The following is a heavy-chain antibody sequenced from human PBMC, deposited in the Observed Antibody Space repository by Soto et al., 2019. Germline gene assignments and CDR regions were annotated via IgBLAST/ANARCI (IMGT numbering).Heavy chain of an antibody. CDR2: IMEDGSET. CDR1: GFTFSSYW. CDR3: ARAHMAALDY. J-gene: IGHJ4*02. Sequence: VQLVESGGGLVQPGGFLRLSCAASGFTFSSYWMSWVRQAPGKGLEWVANIMEDGSETYYVDSVRGRFTLSRDNAKNSLYLQMNSLRAEDTAVYYCARAHMAALDYWGQGALVTVSS. V-gene: IGHV3-7*05. D-gene: IGHD6-19*01.